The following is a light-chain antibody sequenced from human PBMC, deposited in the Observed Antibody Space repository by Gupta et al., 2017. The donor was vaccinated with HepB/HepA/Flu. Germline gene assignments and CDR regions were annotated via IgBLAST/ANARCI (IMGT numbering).Light chain of an antibody. Sequence: DIQMTQSPSSRSASVGDRVTITCRASQSISSYLNWYQQKPGKAPKLLIYAASSLQSGVPSRFSGSGSGTDFTLTISSLQPEDFATYYCQQSYSTPLFGGGTKVEIK. J-gene: IGKJ4*01. CDR3: QQSYSTPL. V-gene: IGKV1-39*01. CDR2: AAS. CDR1: QSISSY.